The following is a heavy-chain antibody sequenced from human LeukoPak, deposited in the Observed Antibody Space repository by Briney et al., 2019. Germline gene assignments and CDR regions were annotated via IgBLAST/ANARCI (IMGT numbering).Heavy chain of an antibody. Sequence: GPTLLNPPQPLTLTCTITGFSLSTSGVGVGWIRQPPGKVLERLTLIYWKDNKRYSPSLKRRLNITKDTTKNQVVLTMTNMDPVDTATYYCAHTIDLDLWFGELDPFDYWGQGTLVTVSA. CDR3: AHTIDLDLWFGELDPFDY. CDR1: GFSLSTSGVG. V-gene: IGHV2-5*01. CDR2: IYWKDNK. D-gene: IGHD3-10*01. J-gene: IGHJ4*02.